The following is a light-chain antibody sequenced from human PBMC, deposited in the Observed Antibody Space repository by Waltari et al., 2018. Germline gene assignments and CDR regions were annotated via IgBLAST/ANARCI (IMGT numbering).Light chain of an antibody. V-gene: IGLV3-19*01. Sequence: SSELTQHPAVSVALGQTVRITCPGDSPSSYDASWYQQKPGQAALLVIHGKDNRPSGIPDRFSGSTSGNTASLTITGSQAEDEADYYCHSRVVSNVRGAFGGGTKLTVL. CDR1: SPSSYD. CDR2: GKD. CDR3: HSRVVSNVRGA. J-gene: IGLJ2*01.